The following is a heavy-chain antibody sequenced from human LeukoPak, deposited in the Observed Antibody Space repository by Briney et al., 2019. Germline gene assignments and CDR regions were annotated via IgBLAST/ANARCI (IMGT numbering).Heavy chain of an antibody. Sequence: SQTLSLTCTVSGGSISSGGYYWSWIRQHPGKGLEWIGYIYYSGSTYYNPSLKSRLTISVDASKNQFSLKLSSVTAADTAVYYCARGGYCSGGSCYLTWFDPWGQGTLVTVSS. D-gene: IGHD2-15*01. CDR1: GGSISSGGYY. J-gene: IGHJ5*02. CDR2: IYYSGST. CDR3: ARGGYCSGGSCYLTWFDP. V-gene: IGHV4-31*03.